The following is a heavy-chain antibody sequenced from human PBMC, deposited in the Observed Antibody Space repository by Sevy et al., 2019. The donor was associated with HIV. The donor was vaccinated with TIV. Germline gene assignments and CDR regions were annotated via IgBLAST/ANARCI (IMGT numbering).Heavy chain of an antibody. V-gene: IGHV1-8*01. CDR2: MNPNSCNT. D-gene: IGHD2-15*01. CDR1: GYTFSSYD. CDR3: AKEGFGYCSGGSCPYYFDY. Sequence: ASVKVSCKASGYTFSSYDINWVRQATGQGLEWVGWMNPNSCNTGYAQKFQGRVTMTSNTSIGTAYMELSSLRSEDTAVYYCAKEGFGYCSGGSCPYYFDYWGQGILVTVSS. J-gene: IGHJ4*02.